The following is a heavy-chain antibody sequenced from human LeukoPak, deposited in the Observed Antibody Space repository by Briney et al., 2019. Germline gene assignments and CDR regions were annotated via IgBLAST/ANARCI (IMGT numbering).Heavy chain of an antibody. CDR2: IYYSGST. CDR3: ARHTGVPPVFDL. CDR1: GGSISSYY. J-gene: IGHJ2*01. Sequence: SETLSLTCTVSGGSISSYYWSWIRQPPGKGLEWIGYIYYSGSTNYNPSLKSRVTISVDTSKNQFSLKLSSVTAADTAVYYCARHTGVPPVFDLWGRGTLVTVSS. V-gene: IGHV4-59*08. D-gene: IGHD2-8*01.